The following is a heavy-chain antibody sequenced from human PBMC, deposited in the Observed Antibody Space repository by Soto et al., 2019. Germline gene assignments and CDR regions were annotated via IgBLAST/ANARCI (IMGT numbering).Heavy chain of an antibody. V-gene: IGHV1-69*06. Sequence: SVQVSCRVSGSRFSNYVISWVRQAPGHGVEWLGRIIPIFNSTKYAQSFQGRVTITADKSTSTASLELSSLRSDDTAVYYCAREGRGKKAGYNGLVSLGYWGQGTLVTVSS. D-gene: IGHD2-2*02. CDR1: GSRFSNYV. CDR3: AREGRGKKAGYNGLVSLGY. CDR2: IIPIFNST. J-gene: IGHJ4*02.